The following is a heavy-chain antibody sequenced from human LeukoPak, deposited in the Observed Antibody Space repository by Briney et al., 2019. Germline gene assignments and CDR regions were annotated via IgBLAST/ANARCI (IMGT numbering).Heavy chain of an antibody. CDR3: AKRGGWLRGYYFDY. CDR1: GFTFSSYA. Sequence: GGSLRLSCAASGFTFSSYAMSWVRQAPGKGLEWVSAISGSGGSTYYADSVKGRFTISRDNSKNTLYLQMNSLRAEDAAVYYCAKRGGWLRGYYFDYWGQGTLVTVSS. CDR2: ISGSGGST. V-gene: IGHV3-23*01. D-gene: IGHD5-12*01. J-gene: IGHJ4*02.